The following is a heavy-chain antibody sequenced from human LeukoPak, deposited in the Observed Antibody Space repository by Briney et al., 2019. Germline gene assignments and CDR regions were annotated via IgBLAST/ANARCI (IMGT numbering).Heavy chain of an antibody. J-gene: IGHJ4*02. CDR3: THGSMYQLDY. V-gene: IGHV3-23*01. CDR1: GFSFSSDG. D-gene: IGHD2-2*01. Sequence: GGSLRLSCAASGFSFSSDGMSWVRQAPGKGLEWVSGIIGGAGSTYYADSVKGRFTISRDNSKNTLYPQMNSLRAEDTAVYYCTHGSMYQLDYWGQGTLVTVSS. CDR2: IIGGAGST.